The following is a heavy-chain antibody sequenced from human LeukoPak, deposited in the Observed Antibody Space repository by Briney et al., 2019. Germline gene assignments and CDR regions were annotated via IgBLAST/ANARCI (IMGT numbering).Heavy chain of an antibody. D-gene: IGHD6-13*01. CDR1: GDSVSSNSAA. V-gene: IGHV6-1*01. CDR3: ATTIAAATVPDNWFDP. Sequence: SQTLTLTCAISGDSVSSNSAAWNWIRQSPSRGLEWLGRTYYRSKWYNDYAVSVKSRITINPDTSKNQFSLQLNSVTPEDTAVYYCATTIAAATVPDNWFDPWGQGTLVTVSS. CDR2: TYYRSKWYN. J-gene: IGHJ5*02.